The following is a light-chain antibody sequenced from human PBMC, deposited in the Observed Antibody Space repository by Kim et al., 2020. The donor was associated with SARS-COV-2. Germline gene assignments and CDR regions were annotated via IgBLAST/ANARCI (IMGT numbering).Light chain of an antibody. V-gene: IGLV3-1*01. CDR1: KLGDKY. CDR2: QDS. J-gene: IGLJ2*01. CDR3: QAWDSSRHVV. Sequence: VSPGQTASITCSGDKLGDKYACWYQQKPGQSPVLVIYQDSKRPSGIPERFSGSNSGNTATLTISGTQAMDEADYYCQAWDSSRHVVFGGGTQLTVL.